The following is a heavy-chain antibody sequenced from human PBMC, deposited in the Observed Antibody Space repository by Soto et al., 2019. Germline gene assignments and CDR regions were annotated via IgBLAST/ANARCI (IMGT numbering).Heavy chain of an antibody. D-gene: IGHD6-6*01. CDR1: GFTFSSYG. CDR2: ISYDGSHK. J-gene: IGHJ6*02. CDR3: AIDPYASRTYYSSGMAL. Sequence: QVQLVESGGGVVQPGRSLRLSCAASGFTFSSYGMHWVRQAPGKGLEWVAIISYDGSHKYYADFVKGRFTISRDNSKNPLYLPMTSLRAEATAVYYCAIDPYASRTYYSSGMALWCQGTTLTVSS. V-gene: IGHV3-30*03.